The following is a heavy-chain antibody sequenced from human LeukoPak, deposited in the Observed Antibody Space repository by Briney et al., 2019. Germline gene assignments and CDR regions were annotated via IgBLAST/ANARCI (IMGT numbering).Heavy chain of an antibody. CDR2: ISSSGSTI. J-gene: IGHJ3*02. CDR3: AKGFTPFDI. CDR1: GFTFSDYY. V-gene: IGHV3-11*01. Sequence: PGGSLRLSCAASGFTFSDYYMSWIRQAPGKGLEWVSYISSSGSTIYYADSVKGRFSISRDNSKNTLYLQMNSLRAEDTALYYCAKGFTPFDIWGQGTMVTVSS.